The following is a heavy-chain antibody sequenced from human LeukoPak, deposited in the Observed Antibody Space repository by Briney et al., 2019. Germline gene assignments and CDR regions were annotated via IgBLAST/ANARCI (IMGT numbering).Heavy chain of an antibody. CDR2: ISYDGSNK. V-gene: IGHV3-30-3*01. D-gene: IGHD3-10*01. Sequence: ERSLRLSCAASGFTFSSYAMHWVRQAPGKGLEWVAVISYDGSNKYYADSVKGRFTISRDNSKNTLYLQMNSLRAEDTAVYYCARDFSSITITLSAFDYWGQGTLVTVSS. J-gene: IGHJ4*02. CDR3: ARDFSSITITLSAFDY. CDR1: GFTFSSYA.